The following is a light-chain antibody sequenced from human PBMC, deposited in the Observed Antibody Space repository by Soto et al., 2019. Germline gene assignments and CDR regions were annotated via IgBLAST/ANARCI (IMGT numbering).Light chain of an antibody. V-gene: IGLV1-44*01. CDR3: ATWHAGLNGWV. J-gene: IGLJ3*02. Sequence: QSVLTQPPSASGTPGQTIAISCSGSSSDIGQTTVNWYQQIPGAAPKLLIYDNHQRPSGVPDRFSGSKSGASAFLTISGLQSEDEAAYYCATWHAGLNGWVFGGGTKLTGL. CDR2: DNH. CDR1: SSDIGQTT.